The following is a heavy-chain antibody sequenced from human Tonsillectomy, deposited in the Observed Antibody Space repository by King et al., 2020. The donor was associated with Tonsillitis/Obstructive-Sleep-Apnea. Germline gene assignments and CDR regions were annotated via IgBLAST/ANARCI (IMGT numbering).Heavy chain of an antibody. CDR2: ISAYNGNL. J-gene: IGHJ6*03. V-gene: IGHV1-18*01. CDR3: ARDLGLSNSSTNYYYYMAV. CDR1: GYTFTNYG. D-gene: IGHD6-6*01. Sequence: VQLVESGAEVKKPGASVKVSCKASGYTFTNYGITWVRQAPGQGLEWMGWISAYNGNLKYAQKLQGRVTMTTDTSTSAAYMELRSLRSADTAVYYCARDLGLSNSSTNYYYYMAVWGKGTTVTVSS.